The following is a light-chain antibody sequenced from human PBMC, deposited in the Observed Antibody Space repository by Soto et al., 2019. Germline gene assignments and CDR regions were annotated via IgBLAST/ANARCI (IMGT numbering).Light chain of an antibody. Sequence: SYELTQPLSVSVALGQTARITCGGNNIGSKNVHWYQQKPGQAPVLVIYRDSNRPSGIPERFSGSNSGNTATLTISRAQAGDEADYYCQVCDSSIVFGTGTKVNVL. CDR2: RDS. CDR1: NIGSKN. V-gene: IGLV3-9*01. J-gene: IGLJ1*01. CDR3: QVCDSSIV.